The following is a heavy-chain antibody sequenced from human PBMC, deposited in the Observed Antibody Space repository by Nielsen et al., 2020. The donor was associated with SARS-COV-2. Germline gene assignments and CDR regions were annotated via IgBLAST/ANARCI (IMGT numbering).Heavy chain of an antibody. CDR3: ATYSSAPTLYYYYYGMDV. V-gene: IGHV1-18*01. J-gene: IGHJ6*02. Sequence: ASVKVSCKASGYTFTSYGISWVRQAPGQGLEWMGWIIAYNGNTNYAQKLQGRVTMTTGTSTSTAYMELRSLRSDDTAVYYCATYSSAPTLYYYYYGMDVWGQGTTVTVSS. CDR1: GYTFTSYG. CDR2: IIAYNGNT. D-gene: IGHD6-25*01.